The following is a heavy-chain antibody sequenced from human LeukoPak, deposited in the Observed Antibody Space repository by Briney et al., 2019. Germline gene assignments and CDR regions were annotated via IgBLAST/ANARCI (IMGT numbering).Heavy chain of an antibody. CDR3: ARHAEAGIYYFDY. V-gene: IGHV4-39*01. J-gene: IGHJ4*02. CDR1: GGSISSSSYY. CDR2: IYYSVST. Sequence: SETLSLTCTVSGGSISSSSYYWGWIRQPPGKGLEWIGSIYYSVSTYYNPSLKDRATISVDTSKNQFYLKLSSVTAADTAVYYCARHAEAGIYYFDYWGQGTLVTVSS. D-gene: IGHD6-19*01.